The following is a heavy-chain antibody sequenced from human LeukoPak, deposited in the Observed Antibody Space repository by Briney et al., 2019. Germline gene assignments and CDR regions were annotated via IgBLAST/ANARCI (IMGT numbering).Heavy chain of an antibody. J-gene: IGHJ4*02. CDR1: GGSISSYY. Sequence: SETLSLSCTVSGGSISSYYWSWIRQPPGKGLEWFGYIYYSGSTNYNPSLKSRVTISVDTSKNQFSLKLSSVTAADTAVYYCARELIGDSSSWFLLDYWGQGTLVTVSS. CDR3: ARELIGDSSSWFLLDY. V-gene: IGHV4-59*01. CDR2: IYYSGST. D-gene: IGHD6-13*01.